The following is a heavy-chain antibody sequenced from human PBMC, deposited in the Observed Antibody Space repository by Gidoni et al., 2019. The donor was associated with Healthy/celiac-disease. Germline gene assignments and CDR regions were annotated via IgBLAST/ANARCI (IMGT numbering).Heavy chain of an antibody. D-gene: IGHD6-13*01. CDR3: ARQGLKRAAEADY. CDR2: IKQDGSEK. CDR1: GFTFGRYW. Sequence: EVQLVESGGGLFQPGGSLRLSCAAPGFTFGRYWMSWVRQPPGKGLEGVANIKQDGSEKYYVDSVKGRFTIYRDNAKNSLYLQMNSLRAEDTAVYYCARQGLKRAAEADYWGQGTLVTVSS. J-gene: IGHJ4*02. V-gene: IGHV3-7*01.